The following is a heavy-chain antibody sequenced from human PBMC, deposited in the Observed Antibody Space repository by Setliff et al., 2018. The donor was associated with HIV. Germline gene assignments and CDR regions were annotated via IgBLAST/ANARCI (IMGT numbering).Heavy chain of an antibody. Sequence: GASVKVSCKASGYTFTSYDINWVRQATGQGLEWMGWMNPNSGNTGYAQKFQGRVTMTRNTSISTAYMELSSLRSEDTAVYYCARSSPGGYDILTGYYMEGGEIGYWGQGTLVTISS. J-gene: IGHJ4*02. CDR1: GYTFTSYD. CDR2: MNPNSGNT. D-gene: IGHD3-9*01. V-gene: IGHV1-8*02. CDR3: ARSSPGGYDILTGYYMEGGEIGY.